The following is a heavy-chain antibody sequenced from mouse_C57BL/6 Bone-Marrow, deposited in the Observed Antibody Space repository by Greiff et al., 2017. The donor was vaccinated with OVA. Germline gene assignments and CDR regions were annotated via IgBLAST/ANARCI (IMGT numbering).Heavy chain of an antibody. CDR2: IHPSDSDT. J-gene: IGHJ3*01. CDR1: GYTFTSYW. V-gene: IGHV1-74*01. Sequence: QVQLQQPGAELVKPGASVKVSCKASGYTFTSYWMHWVKQRPGQGLEWIGRIHPSDSDTNYNQKFKGKATLTVDKSSSTAYMQLSSLTSEDSAFYYCAIFYYYYDGGFAYWGQGTLVTVSA. D-gene: IGHD2-4*01. CDR3: AIFYYYYDGGFAY.